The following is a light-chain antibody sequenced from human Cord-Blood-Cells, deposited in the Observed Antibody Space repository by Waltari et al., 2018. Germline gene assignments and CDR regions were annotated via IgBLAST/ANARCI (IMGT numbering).Light chain of an antibody. Sequence: QSVLTQPPSASGTPGQRVTISCSGSSSNIGSNYVYWYQQRPVTAPKLLIYRKNQRPSGVPDRFSGSKSGTSASLAISGLRSEDEADYYCAAWDDSLSGYVFGTGTKVTVL. J-gene: IGLJ1*01. CDR3: AAWDDSLSGYV. CDR1: SSNIGSNY. CDR2: RKN. V-gene: IGLV1-47*01.